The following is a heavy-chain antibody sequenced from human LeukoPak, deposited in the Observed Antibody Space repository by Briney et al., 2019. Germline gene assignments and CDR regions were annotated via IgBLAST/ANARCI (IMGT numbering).Heavy chain of an antibody. V-gene: IGHV3-21*01. CDR1: GFTFSSYS. J-gene: IGHJ5*02. Sequence: PGGSLRLSCAASGFTFSSYSMNWVRQAPGKGLEWVSSISVNYIYYADSVKGRFTISRDNAKNSLYLQMNSLRAEDTAVYYCARGSSSSWYGGFGNWFDPWGQGTLVTVSS. D-gene: IGHD6-13*01. CDR2: ISVNYI. CDR3: ARGSSSSWYGGFGNWFDP.